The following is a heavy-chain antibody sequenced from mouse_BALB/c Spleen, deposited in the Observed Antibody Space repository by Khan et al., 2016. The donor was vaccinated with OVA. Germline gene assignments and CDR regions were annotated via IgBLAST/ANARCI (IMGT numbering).Heavy chain of an antibody. CDR3: ADHLTGSCAY. CDR2: ISSGGDYT. D-gene: IGHD4-1*01. J-gene: IGHJ3*01. CDR1: GFTFSSYS. V-gene: IGHV5-6*01. Sequence: EVQGVESGGDLVKPGGSLKLSCAASGFTFSSYSMSWVRQTPDKRLEWVASISSGGDYTYYTDSVKGRVTISRDNAKSTLYLHMSDLKSEDTAMYYCADHLTGSCAYWGQGTLVTVSA.